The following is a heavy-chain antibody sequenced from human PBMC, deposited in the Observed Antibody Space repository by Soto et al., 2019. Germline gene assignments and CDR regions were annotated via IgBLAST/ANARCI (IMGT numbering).Heavy chain of an antibody. V-gene: IGHV4-59*01. CDR1: NDSISGYY. CDR2: IYHSGRT. D-gene: IGHD2-21*02. J-gene: IGHJ6*02. Sequence: QVQLQESGPGLVKPSETLSLTCIVSNDSISGYYWSWIRQPPGKGLEWIGYIYHSGRTNYNSSLKSRVTMSVDTSKNQFSLRLISVTAADTAVYYCARDGDGRMTTNPYYYSGMDVWGQGTTVTVSS. CDR3: ARDGDGRMTTNPYYYSGMDV.